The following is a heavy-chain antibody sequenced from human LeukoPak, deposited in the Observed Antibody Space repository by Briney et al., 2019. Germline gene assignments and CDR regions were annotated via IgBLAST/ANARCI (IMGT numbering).Heavy chain of an antibody. CDR1: GYSFTSYC. CDR3: GMSGDRVPLQDDVFDV. Sequence: GESLRISCKVSGYSFTSYCIGWVRQMPGKGLEWMGIIYPGDSGPTYSPSFQGQVTISVDKSINTAYLQWSSLQASDTAMYYCGMSGDRVPLQDDVFDVWGQGTMVTVST. V-gene: IGHV5-51*01. CDR2: IYPGDSGP. J-gene: IGHJ3*01. D-gene: IGHD1-26*01.